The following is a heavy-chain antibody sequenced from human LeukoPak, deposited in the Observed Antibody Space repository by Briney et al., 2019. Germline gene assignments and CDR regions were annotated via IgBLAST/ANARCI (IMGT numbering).Heavy chain of an antibody. V-gene: IGHV1-2*02. D-gene: IGHD4-23*01. CDR1: GYIFTNYY. CDR3: ARESTSVTVYFQH. Sequence: GASVKVSCRASGYIFTNYYIYWVRQAPGQGLEWMGWISPNSGATNFAQKFQSRVTLTRDTSLTTAYIELRGLRFDDTALYFCARESTSVTVYFQHWGQGTLVTVSS. CDR2: ISPNSGAT. J-gene: IGHJ1*01.